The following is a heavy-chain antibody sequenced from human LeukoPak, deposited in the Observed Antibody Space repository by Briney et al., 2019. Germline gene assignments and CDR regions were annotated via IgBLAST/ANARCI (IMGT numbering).Heavy chain of an antibody. CDR2: IYYSGST. Sequence: SETLSLTCTVSGGSISSYYWSWIRQPPGKGLEWIGYIYYSGSTNYNPSLKSRVTISLDTSKNQFSLELTSVTAADTAVYFCARDAGGTADYWGPGTLVIVSS. D-gene: IGHD1-1*01. V-gene: IGHV4-59*12. CDR3: ARDAGGTADY. J-gene: IGHJ4*01. CDR1: GGSISSYY.